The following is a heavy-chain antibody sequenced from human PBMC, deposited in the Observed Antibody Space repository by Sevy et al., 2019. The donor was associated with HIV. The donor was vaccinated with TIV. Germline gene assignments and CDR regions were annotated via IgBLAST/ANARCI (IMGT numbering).Heavy chain of an antibody. CDR1: GYTFTGYY. J-gene: IGHJ4*02. CDR2: INPNSGGT. Sequence: ASVKVSCKASGYTFTGYYMHWVRQAPGQGLEWMGWINPNSGGTNYAQKFQGRVTMTRDTSISTAYMELCRLRSDDTAVYYCAREGSGGSCHDYWGQGTLVTVSS. D-gene: IGHD2-15*01. V-gene: IGHV1-2*02. CDR3: AREGSGGSCHDY.